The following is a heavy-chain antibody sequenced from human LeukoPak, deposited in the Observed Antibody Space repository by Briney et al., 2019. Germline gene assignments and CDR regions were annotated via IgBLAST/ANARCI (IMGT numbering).Heavy chain of an antibody. V-gene: IGHV3-74*01. CDR1: GFTFSSYW. CDR3: ARGGGYYDFWSGYYYDWFDP. CDR2: INSDGSST. D-gene: IGHD3-3*01. Sequence: GGSLRLSCAASGFTFSSYWMHWVRQAPGKGLVWVSRINSDGSSTSYADSAKGRFTISRDNAKNTLYLQMNSLRAEDTAVYYCARGGGYYDFWSGYYYDWFDPWGQGTLVTVSS. J-gene: IGHJ5*02.